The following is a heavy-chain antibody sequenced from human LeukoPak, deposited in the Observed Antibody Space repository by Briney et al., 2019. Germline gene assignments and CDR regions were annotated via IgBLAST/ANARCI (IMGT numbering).Heavy chain of an antibody. J-gene: IGHJ3*02. Sequence: PGGSLRLSCAASGFTFSSYSMNWVRQAPGKGLEWVSYISSSSSTIYYADSVKGRFTISRDNAKNSLYLQMNSLRDEGTAVYYCARDGMVRGVIIWDAFDIWGQGTMVTVSS. D-gene: IGHD3-10*01. CDR1: GFTFSSYS. CDR2: ISSSSSTI. CDR3: ARDGMVRGVIIWDAFDI. V-gene: IGHV3-48*02.